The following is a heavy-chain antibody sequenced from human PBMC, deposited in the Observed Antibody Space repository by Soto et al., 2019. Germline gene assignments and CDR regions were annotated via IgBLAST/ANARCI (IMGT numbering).Heavy chain of an antibody. J-gene: IGHJ4*02. CDR2: IYYSGSA. CDR3: ARGYGRAAAGTLDY. Sequence: SETLSRTCSGSGGSISSGDYYWSWIRQPPGKGLEWIGYIYYSGSAYYNPPLKSRVTISVDTSKNQFSLKLSSVTAADTAVYYCARGYGRAAAGTLDYWGQGTLVTVSS. D-gene: IGHD6-13*01. V-gene: IGHV4-30-4*01. CDR1: GGSISSGDYY.